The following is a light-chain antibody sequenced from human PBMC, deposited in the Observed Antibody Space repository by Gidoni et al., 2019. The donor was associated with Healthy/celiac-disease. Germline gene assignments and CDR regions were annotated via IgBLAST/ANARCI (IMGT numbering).Light chain of an antibody. CDR3: SSYTSSSTLEVV. CDR1: SSDVGCYNY. CDR2: DVS. J-gene: IGLJ2*01. Sequence: QSALTPPAHASWAPGTSTTISCTGTSSDVGCYNYLSWYQQHPFKAPQLLIYDVSNRPSWVSNRFSGSKSGNTASLTISGLQADDEADYYCSSYTSSSTLEVVFGGGTKLTVL. V-gene: IGLV2-14*03.